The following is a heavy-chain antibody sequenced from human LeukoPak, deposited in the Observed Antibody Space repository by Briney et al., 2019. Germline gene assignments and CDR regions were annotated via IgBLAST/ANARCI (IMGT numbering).Heavy chain of an antibody. Sequence: GGSLRLSCAASGFTVSSNYMSWVRQAPGKGLEWVSVIYSGGSTYYAGSVKGRFTISRDNSKNTLYLQMNSLRAEDTAVYYCAREGYYDSSGPENAFDIWGQGTMVTVSS. CDR3: AREGYYDSSGPENAFDI. D-gene: IGHD3-22*01. J-gene: IGHJ3*02. V-gene: IGHV3-66*02. CDR1: GFTVSSNY. CDR2: IYSGGST.